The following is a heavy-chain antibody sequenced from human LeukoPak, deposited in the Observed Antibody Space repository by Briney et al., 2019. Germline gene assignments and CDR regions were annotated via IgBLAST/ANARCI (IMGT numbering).Heavy chain of an antibody. CDR2: INPNSGGT. J-gene: IGHJ4*02. Sequence: ASVKVPCKASGYTFTGYYMHWVRQAPGQGLEWMGWINPNSGGTNYAQKFQGRVTMTRDTSISTAYMELSRLRSDDTAVYYCARGCSGGSCYFLYWGQGTLVTVSS. CDR1: GYTFTGYY. V-gene: IGHV1-2*02. CDR3: ARGCSGGSCYFLY. D-gene: IGHD2-15*01.